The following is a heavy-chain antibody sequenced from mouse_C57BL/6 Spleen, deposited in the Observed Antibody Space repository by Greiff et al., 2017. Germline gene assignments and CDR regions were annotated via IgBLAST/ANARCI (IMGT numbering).Heavy chain of an antibody. CDR3: ARWNYYGSSYDY. CDR2: IDPENGDT. V-gene: IGHV14-4*01. Sequence: EVQLQQSGAELVRPGASVKLSCTASGFNIKDDYMHWVKQRPEQGLEWIGWIDPENGDTEYASKFQGKATLTVDKSSRTAYMQLSSLTSEDSAVYYCARWNYYGSSYDYWGQGTTLTVSS. J-gene: IGHJ2*01. D-gene: IGHD1-1*01. CDR1: GFNIKDDY.